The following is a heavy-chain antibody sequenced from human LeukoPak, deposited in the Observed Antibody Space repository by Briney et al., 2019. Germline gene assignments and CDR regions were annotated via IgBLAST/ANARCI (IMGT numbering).Heavy chain of an antibody. D-gene: IGHD2-15*01. Sequence: SETLSLTCSVSGGSISTYFWSWIRQPPGKGLEWIGEINHSGSTNYNPSLKSRVTISVDTSKNQFSLKLSSVTAADTAVYYCARGHSLEDIVVVVAATFFDYWGQGTLVTVSS. CDR2: INHSGST. CDR1: GGSISTYF. CDR3: ARGHSLEDIVVVVAATFFDY. V-gene: IGHV4-34*01. J-gene: IGHJ4*02.